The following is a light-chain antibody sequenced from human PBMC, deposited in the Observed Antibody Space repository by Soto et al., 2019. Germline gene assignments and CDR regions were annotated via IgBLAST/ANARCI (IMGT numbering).Light chain of an antibody. CDR3: QQYNNWPRT. Sequence: EIVMTQSPAILSVSPGERATLSCRASQSVSSNLAWYQQKPGQAPRLLIFGASTRATGIPARFSGSGSGREFTLTISSLQSEDFAVYYCQQYNNWPRTFGQGTKVEIK. CDR2: GAS. CDR1: QSVSSN. V-gene: IGKV3-15*01. J-gene: IGKJ1*01.